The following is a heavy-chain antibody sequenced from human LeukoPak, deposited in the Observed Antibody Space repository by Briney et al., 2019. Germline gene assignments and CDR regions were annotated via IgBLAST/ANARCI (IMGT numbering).Heavy chain of an antibody. CDR3: AKPLVVVPAALFDY. Sequence: GGSLRLSCAASGLTFSSYAMSWVRQAPGKGLEWVSAISGSGGSTYYADSVKGRFTISRDNSKNTLYLQMNSLRAEDTAVHYCAKPLVVVPAALFDYWGQGALVTVSS. CDR2: ISGSGGST. CDR1: GLTFSSYA. J-gene: IGHJ4*02. D-gene: IGHD2-2*01. V-gene: IGHV3-23*01.